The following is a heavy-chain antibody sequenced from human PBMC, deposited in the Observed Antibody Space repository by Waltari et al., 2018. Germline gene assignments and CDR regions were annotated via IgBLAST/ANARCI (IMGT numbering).Heavy chain of an antibody. V-gene: IGHV1-3*01. CDR2: IKAGNGIR. CDR3: ARDLRPGKGGYSLFDP. CDR1: GYTFTSYA. Sequence: QVQLVQSGAEVKKPGASVKGSCKASGYTFTSYAMHWVRQAPGQRLEWMGWIKAGNGIRKHSQKFQGGGTITRDTSASTAYMGLSSLRSEDRAVYYWARDLRPGKGGYSLFDPWGQGTLVTVSS. J-gene: IGHJ5*02. D-gene: IGHD3-22*01.